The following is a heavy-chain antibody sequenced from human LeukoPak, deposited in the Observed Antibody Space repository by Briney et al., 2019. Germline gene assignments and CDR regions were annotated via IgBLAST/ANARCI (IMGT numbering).Heavy chain of an antibody. CDR3: ARGWYFFDF. Sequence: SQTLSLTCAISGDSVSSNSVAWIWIRQSPSRGLELLGRTFYRSKWYNDYAASVKSRINISPDTSSNQFSLQLSSVTPEDTAVYFCARGWYFFDFWGQGTLVTVSS. D-gene: IGHD6-19*01. CDR1: GDSVSSNSVA. V-gene: IGHV6-1*01. CDR2: TFYRSKWYN. J-gene: IGHJ4*02.